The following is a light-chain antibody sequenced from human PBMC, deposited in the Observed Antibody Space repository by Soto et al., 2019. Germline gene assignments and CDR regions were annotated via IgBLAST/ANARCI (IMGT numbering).Light chain of an antibody. CDR2: GAS. V-gene: IGKV3D-15*01. Sequence: EIVMTQSPATLSVSPGEGATLSCRASQSVSSNLAWYQQQPGQAPRLLIYGASTRATGIPARFSGSGSGTEFTLTIGSLQSEDFAVYYCQQYNYRPLTFGGGTKVEIK. CDR1: QSVSSN. J-gene: IGKJ4*01. CDR3: QQYNYRPLT.